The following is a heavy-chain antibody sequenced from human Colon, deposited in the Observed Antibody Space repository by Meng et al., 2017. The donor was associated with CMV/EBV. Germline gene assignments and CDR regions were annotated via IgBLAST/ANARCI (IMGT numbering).Heavy chain of an antibody. CDR2: MNPNSGNT. CDR1: GGTFSSYA. CDR3: ARVRTYYYDSSPGADYGMDV. Sequence: ASVKVSCKASGGTFSSYAISWVRQATGQGLEWMGWMNPNSGNTGYAQKFQGRVTITRNTSISTTYMELSSLRSEDTAVYYCARVRTYYYDSSPGADYGMDVWGQGTTVTVSS. V-gene: IGHV1-8*03. J-gene: IGHJ6*02. D-gene: IGHD3-22*01.